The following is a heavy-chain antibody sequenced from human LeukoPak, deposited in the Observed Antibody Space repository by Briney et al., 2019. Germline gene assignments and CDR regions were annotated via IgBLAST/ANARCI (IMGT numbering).Heavy chain of an antibody. V-gene: IGHV4-59*08. CDR3: ARQRGSYGGYDHDAFNI. Sequence: SETLSLTCAVSGGSISTYYWSWIRQPPGKGLEWIGYIYYSGSTNYKPSLKSRVSISVDTAKNKFSLKLSSVTAADTAVYYCARQRGSYGGYDHDAFNIWGQGTMVTVSS. CDR1: GGSISTYY. D-gene: IGHD5-12*01. CDR2: IYYSGST. J-gene: IGHJ3*02.